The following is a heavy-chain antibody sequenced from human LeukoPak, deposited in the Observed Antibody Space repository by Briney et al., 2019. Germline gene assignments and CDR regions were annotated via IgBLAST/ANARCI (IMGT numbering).Heavy chain of an antibody. CDR1: GFTFSNHG. D-gene: IGHD3-10*01. J-gene: IGHJ4*02. Sequence: GGTLRLSCATSGFTFSNHGMNWVRQAPGKGLEWVSGISPSGDIKYYADSVKGRFTISRDNSKNTVYLEVISLTDEDTAVYYCAKDDAWLRYGEWSQGTLVTVSS. CDR3: AKDDAWLRYGE. CDR2: ISPSGDIK. V-gene: IGHV3-23*01.